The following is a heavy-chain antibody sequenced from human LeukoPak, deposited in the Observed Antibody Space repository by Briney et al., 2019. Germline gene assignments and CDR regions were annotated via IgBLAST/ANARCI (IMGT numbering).Heavy chain of an antibody. V-gene: IGHV3-23*01. J-gene: IGHJ4*02. CDR1: GFTFSGYA. Sequence: AGGSLRLSCAASGFTFSGYAMSWVRQAPAKGLQWVSGISGSGGSTYYAASVKGRFTISRDNSKNTLYLQMNSLRAEDTAVYYCAKEFATVIKSFDCWGQGTLVTVSS. D-gene: IGHD4-17*01. CDR2: ISGSGGST. CDR3: AKEFATVIKSFDC.